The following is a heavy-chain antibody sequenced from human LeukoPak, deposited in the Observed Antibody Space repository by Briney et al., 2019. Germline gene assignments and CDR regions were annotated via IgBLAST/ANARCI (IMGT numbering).Heavy chain of an antibody. V-gene: IGHV1-18*01. Sequence: ASVKVSCKASGYAFTSYGISWVRQAPGQGLEWMGWISAYNGNTNYAQKLQGRVTMTTDTSTSTAYMKLRSLRSDDTAVYYCAREAVVRYPDYWGQGTLVTVSS. CDR3: AREAVVRYPDY. D-gene: IGHD3-9*01. CDR1: GYAFTSYG. J-gene: IGHJ4*02. CDR2: ISAYNGNT.